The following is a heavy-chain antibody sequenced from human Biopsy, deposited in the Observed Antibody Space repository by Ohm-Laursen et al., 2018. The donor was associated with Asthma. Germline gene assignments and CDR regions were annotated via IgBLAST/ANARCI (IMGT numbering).Heavy chain of an antibody. CDR2: MSFDGRQT. CDR1: GFSFNSYG. Sequence: SLRLSCAASGFSFNSYGMHWVRQAPGKGLEWVAVMSFDGRQTYFADSVKGRFTISRDNSKNTLYLQMNSLRAEDTAVYYCAKERYYDFWSGYPIWGQGTMVTVSS. D-gene: IGHD3-3*01. V-gene: IGHV3-30*18. J-gene: IGHJ3*02. CDR3: AKERYYDFWSGYPI.